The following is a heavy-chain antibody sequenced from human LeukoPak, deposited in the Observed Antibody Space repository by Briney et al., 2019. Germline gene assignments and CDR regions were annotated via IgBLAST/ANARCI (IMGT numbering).Heavy chain of an antibody. CDR1: GFTFSGFP. CDR3: AREYYGALDY. V-gene: IGHV3-30-3*01. J-gene: IGHJ4*02. CDR2: LSSDGSST. D-gene: IGHD4-17*01. Sequence: PGGSLRLSCAASGFTFSGFPMHWVRQAPGKGLEWVAALSSDGSSTYYTDSVKGRFTISRDNSKNKVYLQMNSLRAEDTAVYYCAREYYGALDYRGQGTLVTVSS.